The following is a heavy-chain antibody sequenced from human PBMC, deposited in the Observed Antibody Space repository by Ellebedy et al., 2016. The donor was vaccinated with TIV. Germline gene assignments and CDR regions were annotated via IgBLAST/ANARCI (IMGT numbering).Heavy chain of an antibody. CDR2: ITSDGRST. J-gene: IGHJ3*01. V-gene: IGHV3-74*01. CDR1: GFTFNSYW. Sequence: PGGSLRLSCAASGFTFNSYWMHWVRQAPGKGPVWVSRITSDGRSTSYANSVKGRLTISRDNAKNKLYLQMNSLRAEDTAIYYCARDGSRGLYSDAFDLWGQGTMVTVSS. CDR3: ARDGSRGLYSDAFDL. D-gene: IGHD2-8*01.